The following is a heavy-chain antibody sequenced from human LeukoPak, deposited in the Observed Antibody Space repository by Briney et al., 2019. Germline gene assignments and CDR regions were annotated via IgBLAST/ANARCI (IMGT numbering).Heavy chain of an antibody. V-gene: IGHV4-4*07. CDR2: FYSGGST. CDR1: GGSISSYY. J-gene: IGHJ4*02. CDR3: AKAMITFGGVTPFDY. Sequence: SETLSLTCTVSGGSISSYYWSWIRQPAGKGLEWIGRFYSGGSTDYNPSLKSRVTMSVDTSKNQFSLKLSSVTAADTAVYYCAKAMITFGGVTPFDYWGQGTLVTVSS. D-gene: IGHD3-16*01.